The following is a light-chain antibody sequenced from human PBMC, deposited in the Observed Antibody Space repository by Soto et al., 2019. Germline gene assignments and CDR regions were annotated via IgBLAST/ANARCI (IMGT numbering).Light chain of an antibody. V-gene: IGKV3-11*01. J-gene: IGKJ5*01. CDR3: QQRAYWPPP. CDR2: DAS. Sequence: EIVWTQSPATLSLSPGETATLSCRSSQSVSNYLAWYQQKPGQAPRPLIYDASNRATGIPARFSGSWSGTVFTLTISSLDPGDFAVYYCQQRAYWPPPSGHGTRLEI. CDR1: QSVSNY.